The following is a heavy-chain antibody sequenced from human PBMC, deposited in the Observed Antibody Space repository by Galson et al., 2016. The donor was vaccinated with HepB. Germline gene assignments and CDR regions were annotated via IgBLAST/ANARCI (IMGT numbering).Heavy chain of an antibody. D-gene: IGHD2-15*01. CDR1: GFTFSSYS. Sequence: SLRLSCAASGFTFSSYSMYWVRQAPGKGLEWVAVISDDGNNEFYAASVKGRFTISRDNSNNTMYLHMNSLRVEDTAVYYCARDSICGVIVSYIDYWGQGTLVTVSS. J-gene: IGHJ4*02. CDR2: ISDDGNNE. CDR3: ARDSICGVIVSYIDY. V-gene: IGHV3-30-3*01.